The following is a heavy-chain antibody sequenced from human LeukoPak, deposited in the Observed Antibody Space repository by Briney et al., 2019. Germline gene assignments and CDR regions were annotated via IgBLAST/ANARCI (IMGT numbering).Heavy chain of an antibody. CDR1: GFTFSSYA. CDR3: VKAQAAMPYYYGMDV. J-gene: IGHJ6*04. V-gene: IGHV3-64D*06. Sequence: GGSLRLSCSASGFTFSSYAMHWVRQAPGKGLEYVSAISSNGGSTYYADSVKGRSTISRDNSKNTLYLQMSSLRAEDTAVYYCVKAQAAMPYYYGMDVWGKGTTVTVSS. CDR2: ISSNGGST. D-gene: IGHD2-2*01.